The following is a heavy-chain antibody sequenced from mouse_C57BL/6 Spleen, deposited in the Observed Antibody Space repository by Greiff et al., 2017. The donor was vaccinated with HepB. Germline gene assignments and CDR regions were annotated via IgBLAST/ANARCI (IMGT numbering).Heavy chain of an antibody. D-gene: IGHD1-1*01. CDR3: ARSRHYYGSIAMDY. V-gene: IGHV1-69*01. J-gene: IGHJ4*01. Sequence: VQLQQPGAELVMPGASVKLSCKASGYTFTSYWMHWVKQRPGQGLEWIGEFDPSDSYTNYNQKFKGKSTLTVDKSSSTAYMQLSSLTSEDSAVYYCARSRHYYGSIAMDYWGQGTSVTVSS. CDR2: FDPSDSYT. CDR1: GYTFTSYW.